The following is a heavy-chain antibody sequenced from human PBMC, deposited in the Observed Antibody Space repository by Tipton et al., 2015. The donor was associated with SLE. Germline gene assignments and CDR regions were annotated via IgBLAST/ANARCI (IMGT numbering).Heavy chain of an antibody. Sequence: TLSLTCTVSGGSISSSSYYWGWIRQPPGKGLEWIGSIYYSGSTYYNPSLKSRVTISVDTSKNQFSLKLSSVTAADTAVYYCVRQWGDSSSSGDYWGQGPLVTVSS. D-gene: IGHD6-6*01. V-gene: IGHV4-39*07. CDR3: VRQWGDSSSSGDY. CDR1: GGSISSSSYY. CDR2: IYYSGST. J-gene: IGHJ4*02.